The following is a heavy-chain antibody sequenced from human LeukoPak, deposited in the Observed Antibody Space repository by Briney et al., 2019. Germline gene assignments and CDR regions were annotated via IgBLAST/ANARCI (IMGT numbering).Heavy chain of an antibody. J-gene: IGHJ6*02. V-gene: IGHV6-1*01. Sequence: PSQTLSLTCAISGDSVSSNSAAWNWIRQSPSRGLEWLGRTYYRSTWYNDYAVSVRSRMTISPDTSKNHFSLRLTSVNPEDAAIYYCARETFGTSPEGMDVWGRGTTVTVSS. CDR1: GDSVSSNSAA. D-gene: IGHD3-16*01. CDR2: TYYRSTWYN. CDR3: ARETFGTSPEGMDV.